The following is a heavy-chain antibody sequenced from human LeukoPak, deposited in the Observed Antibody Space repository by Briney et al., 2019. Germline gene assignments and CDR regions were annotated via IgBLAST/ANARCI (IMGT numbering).Heavy chain of an antibody. Sequence: PSETLSLTCTVSGGSISSSSYYWGWLRQPPGKGLEWIGSIYYSWSTYYNPSLKSRVTISVDTSKNQFSLKLSSVTAAHTAVYYCARLLYDGDYLWGQGTLVTVSS. CDR3: ARLLYDGDYL. J-gene: IGHJ5*02. D-gene: IGHD4-17*01. CDR1: GGSISSSSYY. V-gene: IGHV4-39*01. CDR2: IYYSWST.